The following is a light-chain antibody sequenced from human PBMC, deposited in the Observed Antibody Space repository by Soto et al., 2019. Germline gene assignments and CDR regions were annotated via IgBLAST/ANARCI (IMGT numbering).Light chain of an antibody. CDR2: EGT. CDR3: CSYAGSSYV. V-gene: IGLV2-23*01. Sequence: QSALTQPASVSGSPGQSITISCTGTSSDVGSYNLVSWYQQHPGKAPKLIIYEGTKRPSGVSNRFSGSKSGNTASLTISGLQAEDEADYYCCSYAGSSYVFGTGTKVTVL. J-gene: IGLJ1*01. CDR1: SSDVGSYNL.